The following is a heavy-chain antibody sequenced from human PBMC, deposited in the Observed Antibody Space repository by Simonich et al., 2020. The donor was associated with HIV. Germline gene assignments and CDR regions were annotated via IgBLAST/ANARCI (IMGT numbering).Heavy chain of an antibody. CDR3: ARGIPRNYYYFYYMDV. J-gene: IGHJ6*03. CDR1: GGSFSGYY. D-gene: IGHD1-1*01. Sequence: QVQLQQWGAGLLKPSETLSLTCAVYGGSFSGYYWSWIRQPPGKGQEWIGEINHRGSTNNNPSLKSRVTISVDTSKNQFSRKWSSVTAADTAVYACARGIPRNYYYFYYMDVWGKGTTVIVSS. V-gene: IGHV4-34*01. CDR2: INHRGST.